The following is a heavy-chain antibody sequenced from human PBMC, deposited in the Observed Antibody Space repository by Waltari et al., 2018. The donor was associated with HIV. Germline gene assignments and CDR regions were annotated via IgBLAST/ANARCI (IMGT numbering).Heavy chain of an antibody. CDR2: ISYDGSNK. V-gene: IGHV3-30*18. CDR1: GFTFSSYG. J-gene: IGHJ4*02. D-gene: IGHD3-22*01. Sequence: VQLLESGGGVVQPGRSLRLSCAASGFTFSSYGMHWVRQAPGKGLEWVAVISYDGSNKYYADSVKGRFTISRDNSKNTLYLQMNSLRAEDTAVYYCAKDPYYYDSSGYADYFDYWGQGTLVTVSS. CDR3: AKDPYYYDSSGYADYFDY.